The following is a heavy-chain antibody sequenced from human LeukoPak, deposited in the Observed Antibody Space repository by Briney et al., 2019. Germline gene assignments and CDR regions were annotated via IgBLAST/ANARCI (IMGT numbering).Heavy chain of an antibody. V-gene: IGHV4-61*02. CDR2: IYTSGST. Sequence: PSQTLSLTCTVSGGSISSGSYYWSWIRQPAGKGLEWIGRIYTSGSTNYNPSLKSRVTISVDTSKNQFSLKLSSVTAADTAVYYCARNYYGSGTHLPKAYGMDVWGQGTTVTVSS. J-gene: IGHJ6*02. CDR3: ARNYYGSGTHLPKAYGMDV. D-gene: IGHD3-10*01. CDR1: GGSISSGSYY.